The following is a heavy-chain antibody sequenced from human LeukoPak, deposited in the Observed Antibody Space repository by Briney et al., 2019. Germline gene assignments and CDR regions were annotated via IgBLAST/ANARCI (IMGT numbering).Heavy chain of an antibody. J-gene: IGHJ4*02. Sequence: SETLSLTCTVSGGSVSSSSYYWGWIRQPPGKGVEWIGSIYYSGSTYYNPSLKSRVTISVDTSKNQFSLKLSSVTAADTAVYYCARLLAYCGGDCYYFDYWGQGTLVTVSS. CDR2: IYYSGST. D-gene: IGHD2-21*02. V-gene: IGHV4-39*01. CDR3: ARLLAYCGGDCYYFDY. CDR1: GGSVSSSSYY.